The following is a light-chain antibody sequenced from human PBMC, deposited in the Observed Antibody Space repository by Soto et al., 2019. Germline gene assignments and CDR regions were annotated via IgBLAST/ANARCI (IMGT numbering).Light chain of an antibody. CDR2: EVS. CDR3: CSYASSSTYV. CDR1: SRNVGTYQA. J-gene: IGLJ1*01. V-gene: IGLV2-23*02. Sequence: QSVLTQPASVSGSPGQSVTISCPGTSRNVGTYQAISWYQQHPGKAPKLILFEVSQRPSGVSDRFSGSKSGITASLTISGLQAEDEADYYCCSYASSSTYVFGTGTKVTV.